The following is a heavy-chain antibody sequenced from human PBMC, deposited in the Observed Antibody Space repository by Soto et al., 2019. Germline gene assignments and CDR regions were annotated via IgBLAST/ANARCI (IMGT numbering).Heavy chain of an antibody. D-gene: IGHD6-13*01. CDR3: ARHRRDSSNDVSWFDP. CDR2: IYYSGST. J-gene: IGHJ5*02. Sequence: PSETLSLTCTVSGGSISSYCWSWVRQPPGKGMEWIGYIYYSGSTNYNPSLKSRVTISVDTSKNQFSLKLSSVTAADTAVYYCARHRRDSSNDVSWFDPWGQGTLVTVS. CDR1: GGSISSYC. V-gene: IGHV4-59*08.